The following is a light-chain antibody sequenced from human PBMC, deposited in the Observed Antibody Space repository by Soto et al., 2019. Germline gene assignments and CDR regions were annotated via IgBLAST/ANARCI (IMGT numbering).Light chain of an antibody. Sequence: DIQMTQSPSSLSASVGDRVTITCRASQSISNYLNWYQQKPGKAPKLLIYAASSLQSGVPSRFSGSGSGTDFTLTIRSLQPEDFATYYCQQSYSTLITFGQGTRLEIK. CDR2: AAS. J-gene: IGKJ5*01. CDR1: QSISNY. CDR3: QQSYSTLIT. V-gene: IGKV1-39*01.